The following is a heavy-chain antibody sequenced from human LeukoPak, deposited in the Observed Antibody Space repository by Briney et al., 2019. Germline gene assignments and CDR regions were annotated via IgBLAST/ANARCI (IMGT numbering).Heavy chain of an antibody. V-gene: IGHV3-23*01. D-gene: IGHD5-18*01. CDR3: AKDRFAWTSGDSNTPFDY. Sequence: PGGSLRLSCAPSRFSFSSHAMSWVRQAPGNGLEWVSAISGSRVSTYYADSMKGRFTISRDNSKNTLYLQMNSLRAEDTAAYYCAKDRFAWTSGDSNTPFDYWGQGTLVTVSS. J-gene: IGHJ4*02. CDR1: RFSFSSHA. CDR2: ISGSRVST.